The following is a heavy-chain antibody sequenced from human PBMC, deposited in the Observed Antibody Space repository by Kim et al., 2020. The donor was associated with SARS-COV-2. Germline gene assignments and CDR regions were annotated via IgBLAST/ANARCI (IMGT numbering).Heavy chain of an antibody. Sequence: SETLSLTCAVYGGSFSGYYWSWIRQPPGKGLEWIGEINHSGSTNYNPSLKSRVTISVDTSKNQFSLKLSSVTAADTAVYYCARESRSYGDKIDYWGQGTLVTVS. J-gene: IGHJ4*02. CDR3: ARESRSYGDKIDY. V-gene: IGHV4-34*01. CDR1: GGSFSGYY. CDR2: INHSGST. D-gene: IGHD5-18*01.